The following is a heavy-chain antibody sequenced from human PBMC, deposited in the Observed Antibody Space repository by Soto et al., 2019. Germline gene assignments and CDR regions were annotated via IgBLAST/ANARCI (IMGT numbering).Heavy chain of an antibody. V-gene: IGHV1-46*01. CDR2: IDPRGGIT. Sequence: QVQLVQSGAEVMKPGAPVRISCKASGYTFINHYIHWVRQAPRHGLEWMGVIDPRGGITGFAENFRGRVTMTRDTSTNTVYMEVTPLTSEDTAIYYCARDVGSGDILAGFYPPFDSWGQGTPVIVSA. CDR1: GYTFINHY. J-gene: IGHJ4*02. D-gene: IGHD3-9*01. CDR3: ARDVGSGDILAGFYPPFDS.